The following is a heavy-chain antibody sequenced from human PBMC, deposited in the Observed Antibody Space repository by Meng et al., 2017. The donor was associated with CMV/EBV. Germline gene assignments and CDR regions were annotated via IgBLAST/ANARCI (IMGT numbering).Heavy chain of an antibody. CDR3: ARDMGELHFDP. J-gene: IGHJ5*02. D-gene: IGHD1-26*01. CDR2: ISSSSSYI. Sequence: GGSLRLSCAASGFTFSSYSMNWVRQAPGKGLEWVSSISSSSSYIYYADSVKGRFTISRDNAKNSLYLQMNSLRAEDTAVYYCARDMGELHFDPWGQGTLVTSPQ. CDR1: GFTFSSYS. V-gene: IGHV3-21*01.